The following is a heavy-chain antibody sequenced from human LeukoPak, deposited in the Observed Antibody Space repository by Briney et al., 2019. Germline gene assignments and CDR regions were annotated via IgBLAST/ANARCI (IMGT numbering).Heavy chain of an antibody. J-gene: IGHJ3*02. V-gene: IGHV4-30-4*01. Sequence: SQTLSLTCTVSGGSISSGDYYWSWIRQPPGKGLEWIGYIYYSGSTYYNPSLKSRVTISVDTSKNQFSLKLSSVTAADTAVYYCARDGGENYDSSGYPWAFDIWGQGTMVTVSS. D-gene: IGHD3-22*01. CDR2: IYYSGST. CDR1: GGSISSGDYY. CDR3: ARDGGENYDSSGYPWAFDI.